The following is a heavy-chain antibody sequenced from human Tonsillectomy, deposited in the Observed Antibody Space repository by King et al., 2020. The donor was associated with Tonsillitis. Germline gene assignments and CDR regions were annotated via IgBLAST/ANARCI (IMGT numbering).Heavy chain of an antibody. CDR3: ATEGGGGTVTTGFDH. V-gene: IGHV3-7*03. Sequence: VQLVESGGDLVQPGGSLRLSCTASGITFSNYWMTWVRQAPGKGLEWVANIRQDGSETFYADSVKGRFTLSSDSVKNSLYLQMNSLGVEDTAVYYCATEGGGGTVTTGFDHGGQGSRVTVSA. CDR1: GITFSNYW. D-gene: IGHD4-17*01. CDR2: IRQDGSET. J-gene: IGHJ4*02.